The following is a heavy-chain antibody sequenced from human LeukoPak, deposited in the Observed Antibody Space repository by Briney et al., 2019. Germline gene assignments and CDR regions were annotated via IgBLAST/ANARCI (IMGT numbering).Heavy chain of an antibody. CDR2: ISGYNGDT. Sequence: ASVKVSCKASGYTFTSYIISWVRQAPGQGLEWMGWISGYNGDTNYAQNFQGRVNMTTDTSTGTAYMELRSLKSDDTAVYYCARVEVLFRELISAYYYGMDVWGPGTTVTVSS. CDR3: ARVEVLFRELISAYYYGMDV. CDR1: GYTFTSYI. D-gene: IGHD2-21*01. V-gene: IGHV1-18*01. J-gene: IGHJ6*02.